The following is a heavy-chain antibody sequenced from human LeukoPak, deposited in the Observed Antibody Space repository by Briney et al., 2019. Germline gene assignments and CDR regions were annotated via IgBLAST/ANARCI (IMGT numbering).Heavy chain of an antibody. CDR3: ARDPAGVVPAAIRSLDYYYMDV. CDR2: ISSSSSTI. J-gene: IGHJ6*03. V-gene: IGHV3-48*01. D-gene: IGHD2-2*02. Sequence: GGSLRLSCAASGFTFSSYSMNWVRQAPGKGLEWVSYISSSSSTIYYADSVKGRFTISRDNSKNTLYLQMNSLRAEDTAVYYCARDPAGVVPAAIRSLDYYYMDVWGKGTTVTVSS. CDR1: GFTFSSYS.